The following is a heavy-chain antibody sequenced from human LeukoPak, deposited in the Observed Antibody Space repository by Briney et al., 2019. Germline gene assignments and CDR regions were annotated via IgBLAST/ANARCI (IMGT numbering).Heavy chain of an antibody. Sequence: GGSLRLSCAASGFTFSDYGMNSVRQAPGKGLEWVTFIGYDGISNFYADSVKGRFTISRDNTKNTLYLEMNSLRPEDTAVYYCAKGGSSGDHAFDYWGQGTLVTVSS. CDR2: IGYDGISN. V-gene: IGHV3-30*02. CDR1: GFTFSDYG. J-gene: IGHJ4*02. CDR3: AKGGSSGDHAFDY. D-gene: IGHD2-21*02.